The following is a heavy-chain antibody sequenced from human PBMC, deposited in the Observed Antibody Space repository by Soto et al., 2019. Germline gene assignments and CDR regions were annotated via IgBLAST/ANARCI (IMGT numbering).Heavy chain of an antibody. CDR3: AGEQQVRGFDP. V-gene: IGHV1-8*01. Sequence: QVQLVQSGAEVKKPGASVKVSCKASGYTFTSYDINWVRQATGQGLEWMGWMNPNSGNTGYAQKFQGRVTMTMNTSIRTADLELSSVRSEDTAVYYCAGEQQVRGFDPWGQGPLVTVSS. D-gene: IGHD6-13*01. CDR2: MNPNSGNT. CDR1: GYTFTSYD. J-gene: IGHJ5*02.